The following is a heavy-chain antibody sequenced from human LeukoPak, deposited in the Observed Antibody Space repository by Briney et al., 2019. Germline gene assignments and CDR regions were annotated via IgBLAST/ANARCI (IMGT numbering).Heavy chain of an antibody. D-gene: IGHD6-13*01. J-gene: IGHJ4*02. V-gene: IGHV1-24*01. CDR1: GYTLTELS. CDR2: FDPEDGET. CDR3: ATPLIAAAGMDYFDY. Sequence: ASVKVSCKVSGYTLTELSMHWVRQAPGKGLERMGGFDPEDGETIYAQKFQGRVTMTEDTSTDTAYMELSSLRSEDTAVYYCATPLIAAAGMDYFDYWGQGTLVTVSS.